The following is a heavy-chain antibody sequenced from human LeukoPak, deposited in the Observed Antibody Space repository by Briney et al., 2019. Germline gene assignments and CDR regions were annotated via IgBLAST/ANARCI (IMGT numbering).Heavy chain of an antibody. J-gene: IGHJ4*02. V-gene: IGHV1-2*06. Sequence: ASVKVSCKASGYTFISYGITWVRQAPGQGLEWMGRINPNSGGTNYAQKFQGRVTMTRDTSISTAYMELSRLRSDDTAVYYCARDDYGDPDYWGQGTLVTVSS. D-gene: IGHD4-17*01. CDR2: INPNSGGT. CDR3: ARDDYGDPDY. CDR1: GYTFISYG.